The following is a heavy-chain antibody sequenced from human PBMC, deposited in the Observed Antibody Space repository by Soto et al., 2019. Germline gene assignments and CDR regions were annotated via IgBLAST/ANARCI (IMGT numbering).Heavy chain of an antibody. Sequence: SETLSLTCCIYSGSFSGYYWSWIRQPPGKGLEWIGEISQSGNTNYSPSLKSRVSISIDTSKKQLSLNLASVSAADTAVYYSFDPWGQGTLVTVSS. J-gene: IGHJ5*02. CDR1: SGSFSGYY. CDR2: ISQSGNT. V-gene: IGHV4-34*01. CDR3: FDP.